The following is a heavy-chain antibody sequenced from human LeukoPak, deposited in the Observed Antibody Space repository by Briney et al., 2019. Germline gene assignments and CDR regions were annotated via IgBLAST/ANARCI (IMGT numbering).Heavy chain of an antibody. CDR3: ARDLTGASDY. Sequence: PGGSLRLSCAASGLTFSSYAMHWVRQAPGKGLEWVAVISYDGSNKYYADSVKGRFTISRDNSKNTLYLQMNSLRAEDTAVYYCARDLTGASDYWGQGTLVTVSS. CDR2: ISYDGSNK. CDR1: GLTFSSYA. J-gene: IGHJ4*02. D-gene: IGHD1-26*01. V-gene: IGHV3-30-3*01.